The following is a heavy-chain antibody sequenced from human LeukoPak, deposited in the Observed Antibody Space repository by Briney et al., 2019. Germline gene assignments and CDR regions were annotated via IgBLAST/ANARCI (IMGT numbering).Heavy chain of an antibody. J-gene: IGHJ4*02. CDR2: IKSKSDGGAI. Sequence: GGSLRLSCAASGFTFSNAWVNWVRQTPGKGLEWVGRIKSKSDGGAIDYAAPVKGRFTISRDDSESTMYLEMNSLKTEDTAVYYCTSRGHCAGASCYWGQGTLVTVSS. CDR3: TSRGHCAGASCY. V-gene: IGHV3-15*07. D-gene: IGHD4/OR15-4a*01. CDR1: GFTFSNAW.